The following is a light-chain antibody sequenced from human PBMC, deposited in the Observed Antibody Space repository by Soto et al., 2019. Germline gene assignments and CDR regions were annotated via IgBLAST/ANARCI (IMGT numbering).Light chain of an antibody. Sequence: DIQMTQSPSSLSAYLRDRVTITCRPSQGISNYLAWYQQKPGRLPKLLPFGASTLQTGVPARFSGSGSGTLFTLTINGLLPEDVATYYCQKDDRAPFSFGPGTKVDFK. CDR1: QGISNY. J-gene: IGKJ3*01. CDR2: GAS. CDR3: QKDDRAPFS. V-gene: IGKV1-27*01.